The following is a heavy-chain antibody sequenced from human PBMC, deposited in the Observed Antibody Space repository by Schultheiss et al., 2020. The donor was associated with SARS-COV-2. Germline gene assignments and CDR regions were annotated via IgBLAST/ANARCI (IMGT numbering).Heavy chain of an antibody. CDR1: GFTFSSYA. CDR3: ARDGGSGGSGWYGWFDP. V-gene: IGHV3-64*04. J-gene: IGHJ5*02. D-gene: IGHD6-19*01. CDR2: ISGSGGST. Sequence: GGSLRLSCAASGFTFSSYAMHWVRQAPGKGLEYVSAISGSGGSTYYADSVKGRFTISRDNSKNTLYLQMNSLRAEDTAVYYCARDGGSGGSGWYGWFDPWGQGTLVTVSS.